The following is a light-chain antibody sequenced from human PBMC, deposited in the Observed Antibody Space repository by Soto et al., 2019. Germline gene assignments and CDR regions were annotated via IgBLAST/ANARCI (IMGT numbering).Light chain of an antibody. CDR3: QQYNNWPRT. V-gene: IGKV3-15*01. CDR1: QSVSSN. Sequence: IVMTQSPATLSVSPWERATLSCRASQSVSSNLAWYQQKPGQAPRLLIYGASTRATGIPARFSGSGSGTEFTLTISSLQSEDLAVYYCQQYNNWPRTFGQGTKVDIK. CDR2: GAS. J-gene: IGKJ1*01.